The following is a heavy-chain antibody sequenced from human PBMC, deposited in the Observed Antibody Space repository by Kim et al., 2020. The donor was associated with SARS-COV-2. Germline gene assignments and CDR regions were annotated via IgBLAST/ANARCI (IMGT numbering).Heavy chain of an antibody. CDR2: ISSSGSYI. D-gene: IGHD3-10*01. V-gene: IGHV3-21*06. J-gene: IGHJ5*02. CDR1: GFTFSSYS. Sequence: GGSLRLSCAASGFTFSSYSMNWVRQAPGKGLEWVSSISSSGSYIYYAESLKGRFTISRDNAKNSLYLRMNSLTAEDTVVYYCARDRAGITMVRGGWFDPWGQGTLVTVSS. CDR3: ARDRAGITMVRGGWFDP.